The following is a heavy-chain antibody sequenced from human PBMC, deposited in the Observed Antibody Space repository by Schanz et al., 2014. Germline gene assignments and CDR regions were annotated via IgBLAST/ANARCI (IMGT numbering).Heavy chain of an antibody. Sequence: QLQMQESGPGLVKPSETLSLTCSVSGDSISSTSYYWGWIRQPPWKGLEWIGSIYYSGSTYYNASLKGGVPISVDTSKNHFSLKLNSVTAADSAVYYCARLWGGWRIPDYWGQGTLVTVSS. D-gene: IGHD6-19*01. V-gene: IGHV4-39*01. J-gene: IGHJ4*02. CDR2: IYYSGST. CDR1: GDSISSTSYY. CDR3: ARLWGGWRIPDY.